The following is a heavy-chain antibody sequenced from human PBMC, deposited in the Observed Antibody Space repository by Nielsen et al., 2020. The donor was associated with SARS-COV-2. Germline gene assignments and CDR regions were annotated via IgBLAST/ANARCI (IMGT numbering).Heavy chain of an antibody. CDR1: GFTFGSYA. D-gene: IGHD3-16*01. Sequence: GGSLRLSCAASGFTFGSYAMHWVRQAPGKGLEWVAVIWYDGGNEYYADSVKGRFTISRDNSKNTLYLQMNSLRAEDTAVYFCAKEHLVDRALIMYYFDSWGQGTLVTVSS. CDR2: IWYDGGNE. J-gene: IGHJ4*02. CDR3: AKEHLVDRALIMYYFDS. V-gene: IGHV3-33*03.